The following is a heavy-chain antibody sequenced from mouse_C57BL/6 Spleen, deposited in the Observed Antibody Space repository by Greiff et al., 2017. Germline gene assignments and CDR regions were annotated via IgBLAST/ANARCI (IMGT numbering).Heavy chain of an antibody. Sequence: VQLQQPGAELVRPGSSVKLSCKASGYTFTSYWMGWVKQRPGQGLEWIGNIYPSDSETHYNQKFKDKATLTVDKSSSPAYMQLSSLTSEDSAVYYCAREVDGSSPFAYWGQGTLVTVSA. D-gene: IGHD1-1*01. J-gene: IGHJ3*01. CDR3: AREVDGSSPFAY. CDR1: GYTFTSYW. V-gene: IGHV1-61*01. CDR2: IYPSDSET.